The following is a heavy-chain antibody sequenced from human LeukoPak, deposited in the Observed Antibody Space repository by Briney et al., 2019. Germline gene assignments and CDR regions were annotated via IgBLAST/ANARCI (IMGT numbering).Heavy chain of an antibody. CDR1: GFTVSSNY. Sequence: PGGSLRLSCAASGFTVSSNYMSWVRQAPGKGLEWVSVIYSGGSTYYADSVKGRFTISRDNSKNTLYLQMNSLRAEDTAVYYCARCYGDYAYALDIWGQGTMVTVSS. V-gene: IGHV3-66*02. J-gene: IGHJ3*02. CDR2: IYSGGST. CDR3: ARCYGDYAYALDI. D-gene: IGHD4-17*01.